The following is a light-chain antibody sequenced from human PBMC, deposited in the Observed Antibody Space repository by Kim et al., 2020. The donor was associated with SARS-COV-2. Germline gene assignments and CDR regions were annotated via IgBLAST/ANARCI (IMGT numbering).Light chain of an antibody. CDR3: QQYSNWPLT. V-gene: IGKV3-15*01. J-gene: IGKJ3*01. Sequence: VSPGERATLSCRASQSVSNDLAWYQQKPGQAPRLLIYGTSTRATGIPARFSGSGSGTEFTLTINSLQSEDSAVYYCQQYSNWPLTFGPGTKVDIK. CDR2: GTS. CDR1: QSVSND.